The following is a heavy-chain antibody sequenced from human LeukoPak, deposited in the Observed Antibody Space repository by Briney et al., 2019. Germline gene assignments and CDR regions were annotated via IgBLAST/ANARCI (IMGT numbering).Heavy chain of an antibody. D-gene: IGHD2-2*01. CDR2: INPNSGGA. J-gene: IGHJ6*03. V-gene: IGHV1-2*06. CDR3: AREGTSSYYYMDV. CDR1: GYTFTGYY. Sequence: ASVKVSCKSSGYTFTGYYIHWVRQAPGQGLEWMGRINPNSGGAIYAQKFQGRVTMTRDTSTTTAYMELSRLRPDDTAVYYCAREGTSSYYYMDVWGKGTTVTVSS.